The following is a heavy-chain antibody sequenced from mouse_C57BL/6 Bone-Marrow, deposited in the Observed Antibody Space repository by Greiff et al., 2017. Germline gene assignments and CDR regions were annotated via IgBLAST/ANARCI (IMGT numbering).Heavy chain of an antibody. CDR1: GYTFTSYW. CDR3: ARRLYYYAMDY. V-gene: IGHV1-69*01. Sequence: VQLKESGAELVRPGASVTLSCKASGYTFTSYWMHWVKQRPGQGLEWIGEIDPSDSYTNYNQKFKGKSTLTVDKSSSTAYMQLSSLTSEDSAVYYCARRLYYYAMDYWGQGTSVTVSS. D-gene: IGHD1-1*02. CDR2: IDPSDSYT. J-gene: IGHJ4*01.